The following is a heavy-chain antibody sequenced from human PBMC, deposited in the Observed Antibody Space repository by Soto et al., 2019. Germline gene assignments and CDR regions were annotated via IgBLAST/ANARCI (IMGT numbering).Heavy chain of an antibody. CDR3: AREVYSSGWYRKGSGIDY. CDR1: GFTFSSYA. CDR2: ISYDGSNK. Sequence: GGSLRLSCAASGFTFSSYAMHWVRQSPGKGLEWVAVISYDGSNKYYADSVKGRFTISRDNSKNTLYLQMNSLRAEDTAVYYCAREVYSSGWYRKGSGIDYWGQGTLVTVSS. J-gene: IGHJ4*02. D-gene: IGHD6-19*01. V-gene: IGHV3-30-3*01.